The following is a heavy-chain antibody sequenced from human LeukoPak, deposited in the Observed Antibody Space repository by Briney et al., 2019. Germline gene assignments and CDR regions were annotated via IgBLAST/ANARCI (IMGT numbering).Heavy chain of an antibody. D-gene: IGHD4-17*01. CDR2: IRNDGSNE. J-gene: IGHJ4*02. CDR1: GFTFTSYS. Sequence: GGSLRLSCAASGFTFTSYSMHWVRQPPGKGLEWVAFIRNDGSNEYYADFGKGRFTLSRDNSNNTLYLQMHRLTTEDTAIYYCVKDGSGTDYDEHGYFDIWGEGTVVRVSS. V-gene: IGHV3-30*02. CDR3: VKDGSGTDYDEHGYFDI.